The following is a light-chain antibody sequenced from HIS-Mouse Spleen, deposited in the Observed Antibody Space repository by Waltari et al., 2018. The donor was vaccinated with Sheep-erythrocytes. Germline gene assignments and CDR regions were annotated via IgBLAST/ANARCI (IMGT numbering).Light chain of an antibody. CDR1: SRDVGGYNY. J-gene: IGLJ3*02. Sequence: QSALTQPRSVSGSPGQSVTISCTGTSRDVGGYNYVSWCQQHPGKAPKLMIYEGSKRPSGVSNRLSGAKSGNAASRTTSGMQAEDEADYFCCSYAGSSSPWVFGGGTKLTVL. CDR3: CSYAGSSSPWV. V-gene: IGLV2-23*01. CDR2: EGS.